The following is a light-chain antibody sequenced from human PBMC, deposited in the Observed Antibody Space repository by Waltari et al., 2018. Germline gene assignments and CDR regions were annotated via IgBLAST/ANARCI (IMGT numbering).Light chain of an antibody. Sequence: QSALTQPRPVSGSPGQSVTISCTGNSSDVGGYNFLSGYQQYPGKPPKLMIYDVNKRPSGVPDLFSGSKSGNTASLIISGLQTEDEADYYCCSYAGYYTVFGGGTKLTVL. CDR2: DVN. CDR3: CSYAGYYTV. CDR1: SSDVGGYNF. V-gene: IGLV2-11*01. J-gene: IGLJ3*02.